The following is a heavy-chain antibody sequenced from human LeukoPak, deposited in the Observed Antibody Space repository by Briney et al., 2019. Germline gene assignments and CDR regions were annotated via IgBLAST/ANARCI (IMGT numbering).Heavy chain of an antibody. CDR3: ARCEAVAGQDGMDV. Sequence: SETLSLTCTVSGGSISSYYWSWIRQPPGKGLEWIGYIYYTGSTNYNPSLKSRVTISLDTSKNQFSLKLSSVTAADTAVYYCARCEAVAGQDGMDVWGQGTTVTVSS. J-gene: IGHJ6*02. D-gene: IGHD6-19*01. CDR1: GGSISSYY. CDR2: IYYTGST. V-gene: IGHV4-59*08.